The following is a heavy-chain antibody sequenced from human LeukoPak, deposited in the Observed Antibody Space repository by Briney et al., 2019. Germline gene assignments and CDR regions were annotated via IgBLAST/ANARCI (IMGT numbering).Heavy chain of an antibody. CDR1: GFKFSTYG. D-gene: IGHD2-2*01. CDR3: AKEVPAAMKYYYYGMDV. CDR2: IKSDGSEK. Sequence: PGRSLRLSCAASGFKFSTYGMHWVRQAPGKGLEWVTFIKSDGSEKYYAESVKGRFTISRDNSKNTLYLQMNSLRAEDTAVYYCAKEVPAAMKYYYYGMDVWGQGTTVTVSS. J-gene: IGHJ6*02. V-gene: IGHV3-30*02.